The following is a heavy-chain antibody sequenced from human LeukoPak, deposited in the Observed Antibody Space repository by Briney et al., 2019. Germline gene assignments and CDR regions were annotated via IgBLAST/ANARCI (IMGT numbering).Heavy chain of an antibody. V-gene: IGHV4-31*03. CDR2: IYYSGST. D-gene: IGHD3-16*01. J-gene: IGHJ6*03. CDR3: ARGGGDYYYYYYMDV. Sequence: SQTLPLTCTVSGGSISSGGYYWSWIRQHPGKGLEWIGYIYYSGSTYYNPSLKSRVTISVDTSKNQFSLKLSSVTAADTAVYYCARGGGDYYYYYYMDVWGKGTTVTVSS. CDR1: GGSISSGGYY.